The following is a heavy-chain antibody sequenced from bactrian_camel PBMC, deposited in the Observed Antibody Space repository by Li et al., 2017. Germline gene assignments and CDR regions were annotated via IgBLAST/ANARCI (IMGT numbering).Heavy chain of an antibody. Sequence: HVQLVESGGGSVQAGGSLRLSCAASGYTYSSYCMGWFRQAPGKEVEWVAGITSLPSLFRAASYADSVKGRFTISRDNAKDTLYLQMNNLKPEDTAMYYCGTNKYCRGSACCNSDFSHWGQGTQVTVS. V-gene: IGHV3S6*01. CDR1: GYTYSSYC. CDR3: GTNKYCRGSACCNSDFSH. D-gene: IGHD2*01. CDR2: ITSLPSLFRAA. J-gene: IGHJ4*01.